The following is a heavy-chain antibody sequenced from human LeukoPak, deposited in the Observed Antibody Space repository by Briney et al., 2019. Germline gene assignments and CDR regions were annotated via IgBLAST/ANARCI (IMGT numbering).Heavy chain of an antibody. CDR1: GFTFSSYG. D-gene: IGHD3-10*01. CDR3: ARESPITMVRGVGAFDI. V-gene: IGHV3-33*01. Sequence: GGSLRLSCAASGFTFSSYGMHWVRQAPGKGLEWVAVIWNDGSNKYYADSVKGRFTISRDNSKNTLYLQMNSLRAEDTAVYYCARESPITMVRGVGAFDIWGQGTMVTVSS. CDR2: IWNDGSNK. J-gene: IGHJ3*02.